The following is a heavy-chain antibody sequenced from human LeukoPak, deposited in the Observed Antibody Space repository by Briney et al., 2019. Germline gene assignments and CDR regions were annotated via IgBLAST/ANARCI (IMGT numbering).Heavy chain of an antibody. CDR3: AKSGGYGLIDY. Sequence: PSQTLSLTCTVSGGSVSTGSYYWSWIRQPAGRGLEWIGHIHTSGTMNYNASLQSRVTISIETSKNQISLRLNSVTAADTAIYYCAKSGGYGLIDYWGQGTLVTVSS. D-gene: IGHD1-26*01. CDR1: GGSVSTGSYY. CDR2: IHTSGTM. V-gene: IGHV4-61*09. J-gene: IGHJ4*02.